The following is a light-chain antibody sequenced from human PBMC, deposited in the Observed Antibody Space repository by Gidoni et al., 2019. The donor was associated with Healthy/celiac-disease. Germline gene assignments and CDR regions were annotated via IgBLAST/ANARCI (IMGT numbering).Light chain of an antibody. CDR2: GKN. V-gene: IGLV3-19*01. J-gene: IGLJ2*01. CDR1: SLRSYY. Sequence: SSELTQDPAVSVALGQTVRITCQGDSLRSYYASWYQQKPGQAPVLVIYGKNNRPSVIPDRFSGSSSGNTASLTITGAQAEDEADYYCNSRDSSGNHRGVFGGGTKLTVL. CDR3: NSRDSSGNHRGV.